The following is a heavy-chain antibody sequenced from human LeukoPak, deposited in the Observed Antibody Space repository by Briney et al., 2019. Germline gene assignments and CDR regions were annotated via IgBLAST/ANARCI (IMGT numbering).Heavy chain of an antibody. Sequence: SETLSLTCSVSGGFIRSYYWSWIRQPPGKGLEWIEEINHSGSTNYNPSLKSRVTISVDTSKNQFSLKLSSVTAADTAVYYCAGIRIAAAAYYWGQGTLVTVSS. V-gene: IGHV4-34*01. CDR2: INHSGST. J-gene: IGHJ4*02. CDR3: AGIRIAAAAYY. D-gene: IGHD6-13*01. CDR1: GGFIRSYY.